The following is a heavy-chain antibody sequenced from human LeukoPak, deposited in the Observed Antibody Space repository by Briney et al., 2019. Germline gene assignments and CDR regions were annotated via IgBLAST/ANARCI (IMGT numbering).Heavy chain of an antibody. Sequence: GRSLRLSCAASGFTFDDYAMHWVRQAPGKGLEWVSAISGSGGSTYYADSVKGRFTISRDNSKNTLYLQMNSLRAEDTAVYYCAKGGDYVWGSYRWLDYWGQGTLVTVSS. CDR1: GFTFDDYA. V-gene: IGHV3-23*01. CDR2: ISGSGGST. CDR3: AKGGDYVWGSYRWLDY. D-gene: IGHD3-16*02. J-gene: IGHJ4*02.